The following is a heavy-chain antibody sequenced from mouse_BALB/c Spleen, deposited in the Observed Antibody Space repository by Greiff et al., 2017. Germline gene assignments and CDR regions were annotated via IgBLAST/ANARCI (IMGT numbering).Heavy chain of an antibody. CDR1: GDSITSGY. D-gene: IGHD1-1*01. J-gene: IGHJ2*01. Sequence: EVKLVESGPSLVKPSQTLSLTCSVTGDSITSGYWNWIRKFPGNKLEYMGYISYSGSTYYNPSLKSRISITRDTSKNQYYLQLNSVTTEDTATYYCARCYGSSSYYFDYWGQGTTLTVSS. CDR2: ISYSGST. CDR3: ARCYGSSSYYFDY. V-gene: IGHV3-8*02.